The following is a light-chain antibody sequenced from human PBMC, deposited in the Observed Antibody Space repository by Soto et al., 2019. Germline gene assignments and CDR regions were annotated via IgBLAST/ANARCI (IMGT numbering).Light chain of an antibody. Sequence: EIVLTQSTATLSLSPGERATLSCRASQSVSRHLAWYQQKPGQAPRLLIYAASTRATGIPARFSGSGSGTEFTLTISSLQSEDFAVYYCQQYNNWPPSIIFGQGTRLEI. CDR1: QSVSRH. CDR3: QQYNNWPPSII. CDR2: AAS. J-gene: IGKJ5*01. V-gene: IGKV3D-15*01.